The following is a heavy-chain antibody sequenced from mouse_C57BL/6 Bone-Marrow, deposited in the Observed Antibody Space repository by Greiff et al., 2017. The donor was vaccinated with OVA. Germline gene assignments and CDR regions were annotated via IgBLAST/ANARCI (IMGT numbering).Heavy chain of an antibody. J-gene: IGHJ2*01. Sequence: VQLQQSGAELARPGASVKLSCKASGYTFTSYGISWVKQRPGQGLEWIGEIYPRSGNTYYNEKFKGKATLTADKSSSTAYMELRSLTSEDSAVYFCARERNDGYYGDYWGQGTTRTVSS. CDR1: GYTFTSYG. CDR2: IYPRSGNT. CDR3: ARERNDGYYGDY. D-gene: IGHD2-3*01. V-gene: IGHV1-81*01.